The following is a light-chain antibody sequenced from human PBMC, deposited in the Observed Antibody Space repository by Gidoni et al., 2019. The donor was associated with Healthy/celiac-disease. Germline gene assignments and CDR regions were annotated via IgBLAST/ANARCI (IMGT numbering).Light chain of an antibody. CDR3: QSYDSSLSALYV. V-gene: IGLV1-40*01. CDR1: SSNSGAGYD. Sequence: QSVLTQPPSVSGAPGQRVTIPCTGSSSNSGAGYDVHWSQPLPGTAPKLLIYGNRNRPAGVPDRFSGSKSGTSASLAITGIQAEDEADYYCQSYDSSLSALYVFGTGTKVTVL. J-gene: IGLJ1*01. CDR2: GNR.